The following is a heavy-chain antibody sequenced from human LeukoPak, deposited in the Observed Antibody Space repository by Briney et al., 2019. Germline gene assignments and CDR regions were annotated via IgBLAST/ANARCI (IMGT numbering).Heavy chain of an antibody. CDR3: AKDMSPIQLSPDAFDI. CDR2: ISGSGGST. CDR1: GFTFSNAW. Sequence: AGGSLRLSCAASGFTFSNAWMSWVRQAPGKGLEWVSAISGSGGSTYYADSVKGRFTISRDNSKNTLYLQMNSLRAEDMAVYYCAKDMSPIQLSPDAFDIWGQGTMVTVSS. D-gene: IGHD5-18*01. V-gene: IGHV3-23*01. J-gene: IGHJ3*02.